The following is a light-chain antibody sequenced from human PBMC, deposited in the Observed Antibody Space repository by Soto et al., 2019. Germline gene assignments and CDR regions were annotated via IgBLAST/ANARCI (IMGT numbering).Light chain of an antibody. CDR2: WSS. CDR1: QSVLHTSNNQNY. J-gene: IGKJ4*01. V-gene: IGKV4-1*01. CDR3: QQDYTTPLT. Sequence: DIVMTQSPDPLAVSLGERATINCKSSQSVLHTSNNQNYLAWYQQKPVQPPKLLIYWSSTRESGVPDRFSGSESGTDVTLTISSLQAEDVAVYACQQDYTTPLTFGGGTKVEIK.